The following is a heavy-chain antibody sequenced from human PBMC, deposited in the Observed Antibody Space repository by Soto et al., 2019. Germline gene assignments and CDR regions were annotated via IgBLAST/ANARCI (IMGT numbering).Heavy chain of an antibody. CDR3: ASYYDILTGYPGFDY. CDR2: IYYSGNT. J-gene: IGHJ4*02. CDR1: NGSLSSRSSY. Sequence: SETLSLTCLVSNGSLSSRSSYWGWIRQTPGKGLEWIGDIYYSGNTYYNPSLKSRVTISIDTSKNQFSLKLSSVTAADTAVYYCASYYDILTGYPGFDYWGQGTLVTVSS. D-gene: IGHD3-9*01. V-gene: IGHV4-39*07.